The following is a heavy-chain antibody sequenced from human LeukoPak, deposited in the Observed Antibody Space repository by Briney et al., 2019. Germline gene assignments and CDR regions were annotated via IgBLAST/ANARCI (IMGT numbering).Heavy chain of an antibody. CDR2: IKQDGSEK. V-gene: IGHV3-7*01. CDR3: ARIRTSYYFDY. J-gene: IGHJ4*02. D-gene: IGHD3-10*01. Sequence: PGGSLRLSCAASGFTFSSYWMSWVRQAPGKGVEWVANIKQDGSEKYYVDSVKGRFTISRDNAKNSLYLQMNSLRAEDTAVYYCARIRTSYYFDYWGQGTLVTVSS. CDR1: GFTFSSYW.